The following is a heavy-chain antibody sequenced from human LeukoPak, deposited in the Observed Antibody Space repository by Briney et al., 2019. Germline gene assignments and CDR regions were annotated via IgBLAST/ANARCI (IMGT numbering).Heavy chain of an antibody. CDR1: GYTFSNFA. J-gene: IGHJ4*02. CDR3: VKGRISEDGLDF. CDR2: ISKDGTYK. V-gene: IGHV3-30*04. Sequence: PGGSLRLSCEVSGYTFSNFAVNWVRQAPGKGLEWVAVISKDGTYKYFSDSVKGRFTISRDNSKNMLYLQMNSLRAEDTAVYYCVKGRISEDGLDFWGQGTLVTVSS. D-gene: IGHD6-13*01.